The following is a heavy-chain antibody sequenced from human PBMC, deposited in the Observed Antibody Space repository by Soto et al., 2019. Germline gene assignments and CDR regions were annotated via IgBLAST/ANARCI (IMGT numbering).Heavy chain of an antibody. CDR1: GFTFSSYA. CDR3: ARRNEWLSRRTGYYYGMDV. Sequence: QVQLVESGGGVVQPGRSLRLSCAASGFTFSSYAMHWVRQAPGKGLEWVAVISYDGSNKYYADSVKGRFTISRDNYKNTLYLQMNSLRAEDTAVYYCARRNEWLSRRTGYYYGMDVWGQGTTVTVSS. J-gene: IGHJ6*02. CDR2: ISYDGSNK. D-gene: IGHD3-3*01. V-gene: IGHV3-30-3*01.